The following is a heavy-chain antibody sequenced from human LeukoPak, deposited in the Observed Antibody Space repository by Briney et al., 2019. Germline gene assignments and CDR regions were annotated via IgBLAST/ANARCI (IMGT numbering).Heavy chain of an antibody. CDR2: IRSKAYGGTT. D-gene: IGHD4-17*01. CDR3: TRANGDYAFDI. CDR1: GFTFGDYA. J-gene: IGHJ3*02. Sequence: GGSLRLSCTASGFTFGDYAMSWVRQAPGKGLEWVGFIRSKAYGGTTEYAASVKGRFAISRDDSKSIAYLQMNSLKTEDTAVYYCTRANGDYAFDIWGQGTMVTVSS. V-gene: IGHV3-49*04.